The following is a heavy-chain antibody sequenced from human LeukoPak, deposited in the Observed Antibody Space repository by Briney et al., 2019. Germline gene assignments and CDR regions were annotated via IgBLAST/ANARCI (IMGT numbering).Heavy chain of an antibody. CDR2: IHTNGRT. CDR1: GDSISSFY. J-gene: IGHJ4*02. Sequence: SETLSLTCTVSGDSISSFYWSWIRQTPGKGPEWIGYIHTNGRTNYSPSLKSRVTMSVDSSKNQLSLMLSSVTAADTAVYCTRRAPTSYGHYLDSWGQGTLVTVSS. D-gene: IGHD3-10*01. V-gene: IGHV4-4*09. CDR3: RRAPTSYGHYLDS.